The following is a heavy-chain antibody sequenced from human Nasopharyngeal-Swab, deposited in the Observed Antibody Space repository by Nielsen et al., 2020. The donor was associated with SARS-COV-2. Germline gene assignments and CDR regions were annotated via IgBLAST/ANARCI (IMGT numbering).Heavy chain of an antibody. CDR3: ASDLNWRQGY. D-gene: IGHD1-1*01. CDR1: GFTFRDFW. V-gene: IGHV3-7*01. CDR2: IKPDGGET. Sequence: GESLKISCAASGFTFRDFWMTWVRQAPGKGLKFVASIKPDGGETFYVDSVKGRFTISRDNAKNSLFLQLNSLRAEDTAVYYCASDLNWRQGYWGQGTLVTVSS. J-gene: IGHJ4*02.